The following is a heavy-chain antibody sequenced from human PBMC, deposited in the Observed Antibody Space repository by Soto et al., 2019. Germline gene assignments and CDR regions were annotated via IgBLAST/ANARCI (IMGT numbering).Heavy chain of an antibody. D-gene: IGHD3-22*01. CDR1: GYTLTELS. V-gene: IGHV1-24*01. CDR3: ATGPSLIHYCHSSGYYYY. Sequence: GASVKVSCKVSGYTLTELSMHWVRQAPGKGLEWMGGFDPEDGETIYAQKFQGRVTMTEDTSTDTAYMELSSLRSEDTAVYYCATGPSLIHYCHSSGYYYYWGQGPLVTGSS. J-gene: IGHJ4*02. CDR2: FDPEDGET.